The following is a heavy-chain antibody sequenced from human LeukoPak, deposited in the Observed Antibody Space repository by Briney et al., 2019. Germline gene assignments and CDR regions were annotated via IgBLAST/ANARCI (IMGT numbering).Heavy chain of an antibody. Sequence: GGSLRLSCADSGFTFSGYWLSWVRQAPGERLGWVANIKVVGGEKYYVDSVKGRFTIYRDNAKNSLYLQINSLRAEDTAVYYCARAVVVVAANVIWFDPWGQGTLVTVSS. CDR3: ARAVVVVAANVIWFDP. CDR1: GFTFSGYW. CDR2: IKVVGGEK. J-gene: IGHJ5*02. D-gene: IGHD2-15*01. V-gene: IGHV3-7*04.